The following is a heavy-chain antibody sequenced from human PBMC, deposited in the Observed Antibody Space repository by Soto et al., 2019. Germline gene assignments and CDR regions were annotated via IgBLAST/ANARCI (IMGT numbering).Heavy chain of an antibody. V-gene: IGHV3-33*01. CDR2: IWYDGSNK. J-gene: IGHJ6*02. CDR1: GFTFSSYG. Sequence: QVQLVESGGGVVQPGRSLRLSCAASGFTFSSYGMHWVRQAPGKGLEWVAVIWYDGSNKYYADSVKGRFTISRDNSKNTLYLQMNSLRAEDTAVYYCARVYIAAAGRGNLRAYGMDVWGQGTTVTVSS. CDR3: ARVYIAAAGRGNLRAYGMDV. D-gene: IGHD6-13*01.